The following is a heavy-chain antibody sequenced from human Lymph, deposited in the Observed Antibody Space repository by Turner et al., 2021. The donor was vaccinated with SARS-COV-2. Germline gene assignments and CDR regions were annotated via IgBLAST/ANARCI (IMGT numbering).Heavy chain of an antibody. D-gene: IGHD1-26*01. CDR3: ARRHSGNYDAFDI. Sequence: QVQLVQSGAEVTKPGSSVKVSCKASGGTFSTYVISWVRQAPGQGLEWMGGIIPSLVIANYAQKFQGRVTITADKSTSTAYMELSSLRSEDTAVYHCARRHSGNYDAFDIWGQGTMVTVSS. CDR1: GGTFSTYV. V-gene: IGHV1-69*10. J-gene: IGHJ3*02. CDR2: IIPSLVIA.